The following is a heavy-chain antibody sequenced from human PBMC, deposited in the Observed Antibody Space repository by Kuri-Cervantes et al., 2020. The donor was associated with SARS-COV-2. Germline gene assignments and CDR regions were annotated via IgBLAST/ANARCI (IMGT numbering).Heavy chain of an antibody. Sequence: GESLKISCAASGFTFSSYGMHWVRQAPGKGLEWVAVIWYGGSNKYYADSVKGRFTISRDNSKNTLYLQMNSLRAGDTAVYYCARPYDEGPTTPNWGQGTLVTVSS. V-gene: IGHV3-33*08. CDR3: ARPYDEGPTTPN. CDR2: IWYGGSNK. J-gene: IGHJ4*02. CDR1: GFTFSSYG. D-gene: IGHD3-22*01.